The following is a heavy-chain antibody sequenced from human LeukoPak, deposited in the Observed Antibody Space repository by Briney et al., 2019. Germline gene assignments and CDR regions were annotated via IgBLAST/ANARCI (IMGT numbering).Heavy chain of an antibody. CDR1: GGTVSSYA. V-gene: IGHV1-69*04. D-gene: IGHD3-22*01. CDR3: ARDPQDYYDSCGYPDY. Sequence: SVKLSCKSSGGTVSSYAISWVRQAPAQGLEWMGSIIPILGIANYAQKFQGRVTITADKSTSTAYMELSSLRSDDTAVYYCARDPQDYYDSCGYPDYWGQGTLVTVSS. J-gene: IGHJ4*02. CDR2: IIPILGIA.